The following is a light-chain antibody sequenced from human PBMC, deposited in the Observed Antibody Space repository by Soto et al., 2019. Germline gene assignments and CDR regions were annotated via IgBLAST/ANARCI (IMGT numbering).Light chain of an antibody. V-gene: IGKV3-20*01. CDR1: QTVSSSY. Sequence: EIVLTQSPGTLSLSPGERATLSCRASQTVSSSYLAWYQQRPGQAPRLLMYGASSRATGISDRFSGSGSGTDFTLTISRLEPEDFAVYYCQHYGSSPGTFGQGTKVDI. CDR2: GAS. CDR3: QHYGSSPGT. J-gene: IGKJ1*01.